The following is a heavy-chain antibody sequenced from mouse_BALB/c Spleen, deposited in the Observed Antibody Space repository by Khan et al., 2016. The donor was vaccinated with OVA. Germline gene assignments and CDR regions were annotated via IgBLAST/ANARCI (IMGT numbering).Heavy chain of an antibody. Sequence: RQEPGAELARPGASVKMSCKASGYTFTTYTMHWVKQRPGQGLEWIGYINPSNGYTNYNQKFKDKSTLTADKSSSTAYMQLSSLTSDYSAVYYCAREGAYYRSDGWFSYWGQGTLVTVSA. CDR3: AREGAYYRSDGWFSY. CDR1: GYTFTTYT. D-gene: IGHD2-14*01. V-gene: IGHV1-4*01. J-gene: IGHJ3*01. CDR2: INPSNGYT.